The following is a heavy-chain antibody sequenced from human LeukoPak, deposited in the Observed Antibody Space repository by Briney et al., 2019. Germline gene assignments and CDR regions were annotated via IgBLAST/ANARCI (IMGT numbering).Heavy chain of an antibody. CDR1: GFTFSSYA. CDR3: VRVGPMITFLDY. V-gene: IGHV3-23*01. D-gene: IGHD3-16*01. CDR2: ISGSGGST. Sequence: PGGSLRLSCAASGFTFSSYAMSWVRQAPGKGLEWVSAISGSGGSTYYADSVKGRFTISRDNSKNTLYLQMNSLRAEDTAVYYCVRVGPMITFLDYWGQGTLVTVSS. J-gene: IGHJ4*02.